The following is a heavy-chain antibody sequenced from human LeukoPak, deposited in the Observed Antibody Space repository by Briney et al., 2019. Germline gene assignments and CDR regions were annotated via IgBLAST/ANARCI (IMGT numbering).Heavy chain of an antibody. CDR2: IWYDGSNK. D-gene: IGHD4-17*01. V-gene: IGHV3-33*01. CDR1: GFTFSSYG. J-gene: IGHJ4*02. Sequence: PGRSLRLSCAASGFTFSSYGMQWVRQAPGKGLEWVAVIWYDGSNKYYADSVRGRFTISRDNSKNTLYLQMNSLRAEDTAVYYCARGLYGPDYWGQGTLVTVSS. CDR3: ARGLYGPDY.